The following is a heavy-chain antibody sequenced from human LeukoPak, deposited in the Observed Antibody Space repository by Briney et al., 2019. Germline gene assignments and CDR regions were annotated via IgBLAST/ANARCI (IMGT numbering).Heavy chain of an antibody. CDR1: GFTFSSYA. CDR3: AKGLPSPTYYYDSSGYYYVSPFDY. CDR2: ISGSGGST. Sequence: PGGSLRLSCAASGFTFSSYAMSWVRQAPGKGLEWVSAISGSGGSTYYADSVKGRFTISRDNSKNTLYLQMNSLRAEDTAVYYCAKGLPSPTYYYDSSGYYYVSPFDYWGQGTLVTVSS. J-gene: IGHJ4*02. D-gene: IGHD3-22*01. V-gene: IGHV3-23*01.